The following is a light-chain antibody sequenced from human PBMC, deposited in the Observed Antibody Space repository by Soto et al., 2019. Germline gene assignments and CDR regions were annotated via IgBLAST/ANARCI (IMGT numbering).Light chain of an antibody. Sequence: QSVLTQPPSVSGAPGQTVTISCAGTSSNIGSNYDVHWYQHLPGTAPKLLIFGYTNRPSGVPDRFSGSKSGTSASLAITGLQFEDEADYHCSSWDDNLDAEVFGAGTKLTVL. CDR3: SSWDDNLDAEV. CDR2: GYT. CDR1: SSNIGSNYD. V-gene: IGLV1-40*01. J-gene: IGLJ1*01.